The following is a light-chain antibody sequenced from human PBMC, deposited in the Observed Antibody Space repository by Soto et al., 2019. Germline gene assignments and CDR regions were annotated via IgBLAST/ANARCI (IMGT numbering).Light chain of an antibody. CDR1: RGDVGGYNY. J-gene: IGLJ1*01. V-gene: IGLV2-14*01. Sequence: QSVLTQPASVSGSPGQSITISCTGTRGDVGGYNYVSWYQQHPGKAPKLMIYEVSNRPSGVSNRFSGSKSGNTASLTISGLQAEDEGDYYCSSYTSSNTGVFGIGTKVTVL. CDR2: EVS. CDR3: SSYTSSNTGV.